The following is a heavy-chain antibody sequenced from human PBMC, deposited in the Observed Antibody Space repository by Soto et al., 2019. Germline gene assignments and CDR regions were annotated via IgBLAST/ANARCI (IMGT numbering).Heavy chain of an antibody. CDR1: GFTFSTDG. J-gene: IGHJ6*04. Sequence: HVQLVESGGGVVQPGRSLRLSCAASGFTFSTDGMHWVRQAPGKRLEWVAILSYDGSSKYYVDAVKGRFIISRDNSKSTLYLQMNSLRPDDTAVYYCAKWTLGGSGSYALYAMDVGGKGHTVTFSS. V-gene: IGHV3-30*18. CDR2: LSYDGSSK. CDR3: AKWTLGGSGSYALYAMDV. D-gene: IGHD3-10*01.